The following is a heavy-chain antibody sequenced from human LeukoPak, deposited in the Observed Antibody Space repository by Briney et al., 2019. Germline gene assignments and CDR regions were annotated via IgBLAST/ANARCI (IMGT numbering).Heavy chain of an antibody. CDR1: GYTFTGYY. Sequence: ASVKVSCKASGYTFTGYYMHWVRQAPGQGLEWMGWINPNSGGTNYAQKFQGRVTMTRDTSISTAYMELSRLRSDDTAVYYCARESVVAAIHWFDPWGQGTLVTVSS. CDR2: INPNSGGT. D-gene: IGHD2-15*01. J-gene: IGHJ5*02. CDR3: ARESVVAAIHWFDP. V-gene: IGHV1-2*02.